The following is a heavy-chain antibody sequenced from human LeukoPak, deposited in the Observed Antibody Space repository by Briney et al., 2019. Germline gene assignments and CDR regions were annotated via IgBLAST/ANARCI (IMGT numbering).Heavy chain of an antibody. CDR2: ISSSGRTI. CDR3: ASHLENLFNSSGWAVGY. D-gene: IGHD6-19*01. J-gene: IGHJ4*02. V-gene: IGHV3-48*03. CDR1: GFTFNSYE. Sequence: GGSLRLSCAASGFTFNSYEMNWVRQAPGKGLEWVSYISSSGRTIHYADSVKGRFTISRDNAKNSLYLQMNSLRAEDTAVYYCASHLENLFNSSGWAVGYWGQGTLVTVSS.